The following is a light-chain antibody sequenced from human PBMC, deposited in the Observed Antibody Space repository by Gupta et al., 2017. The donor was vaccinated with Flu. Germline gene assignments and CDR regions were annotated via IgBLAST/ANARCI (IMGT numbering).Light chain of an antibody. Sequence: PSSLSASVGDRVTITCQASRDISHYLNWYQQKPGKAPKLLIYDASNLQTGVPSRFSGSGSGTDFTFTISSLQPEDIATYYCQQYDNLVFTFGPGTKVDFK. CDR1: RDISHY. CDR2: DAS. J-gene: IGKJ3*01. V-gene: IGKV1-33*01. CDR3: QQYDNLVFT.